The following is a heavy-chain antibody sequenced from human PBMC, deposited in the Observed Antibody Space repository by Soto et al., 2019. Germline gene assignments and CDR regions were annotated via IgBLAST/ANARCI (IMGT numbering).Heavy chain of an antibody. Sequence: PRGSLRLSCAASGFTFSSYGMHWVRQAPGKGLEWVAVIWYDGSNKYYADSVKGRFTISRDNSKNTLYLQMNSLRAEDTAVDYCARDSSGYYFDYWGQGTLVTVSS. CDR2: IWYDGSNK. D-gene: IGHD3-22*01. J-gene: IGHJ4*02. CDR3: ARDSSGYYFDY. CDR1: GFTFSSYG. V-gene: IGHV3-33*01.